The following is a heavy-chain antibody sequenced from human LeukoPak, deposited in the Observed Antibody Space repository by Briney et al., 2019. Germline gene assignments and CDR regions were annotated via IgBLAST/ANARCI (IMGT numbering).Heavy chain of an antibody. CDR1: GFTFSSYS. D-gene: IGHD1-26*01. J-gene: IGHJ3*02. CDR2: ISSSSSYI. Sequence: GGSLRLSCAASGFTFSSYSMNWVRQAPGKGLEWVSSISSSSSYIYYADSVKGRFTISRDNAKNSLYLQMNSLRAEDTAVYYCARPYVYSGSYYAFDIRGQGTMVTVSS. V-gene: IGHV3-21*01. CDR3: ARPYVYSGSYYAFDI.